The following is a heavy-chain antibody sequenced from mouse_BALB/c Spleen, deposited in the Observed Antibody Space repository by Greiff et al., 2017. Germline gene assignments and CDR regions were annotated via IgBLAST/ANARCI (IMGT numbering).Heavy chain of an antibody. V-gene: IGHV2-9-2*01. CDR3: VREGDYYGSSQYYYAMDY. CDR2: IWTGGGT. D-gene: IGHD1-1*01. CDR1: GFSLTSYD. Sequence: VMLVESGPGLVAPSQSLSITCTVSGFSLTSYDISWIRQPPGKGLEWLGVIWTGGGTNYNSAFMSRLSISKDNSKSQVFLKMNSLQTDDTAIYYCVREGDYYGSSQYYYAMDYWGQGTSVTVSS. J-gene: IGHJ4*01.